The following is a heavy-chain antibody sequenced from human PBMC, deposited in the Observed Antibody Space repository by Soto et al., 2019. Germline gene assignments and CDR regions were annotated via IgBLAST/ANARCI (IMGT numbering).Heavy chain of an antibody. CDR3: ARKKSYFDY. CDR1: GYTVRNIG. V-gene: IGHV1-18*01. J-gene: IGHJ4*01. CDR2: ISAYKDNA. Sequence: QMQLLQSGAEVKKPGASVKVTCKASGYTVRNIGLSWVRQAPGQGLAWMGWISAYKDNANYAQKFQGRHTMTADTATSTAYMELRSLRADDTAVYYCARKKSYFDYWGHGTLVTVSS.